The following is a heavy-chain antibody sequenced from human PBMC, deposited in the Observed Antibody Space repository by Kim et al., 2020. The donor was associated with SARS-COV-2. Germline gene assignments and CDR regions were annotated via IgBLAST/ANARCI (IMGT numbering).Heavy chain of an antibody. J-gene: IGHJ6*02. CDR3: AKFKGAGILYGMDV. Sequence: GGSLRLSCAASGFTFNTYAMTWVRQAPGKGLEWVSGISGSGGNTYYAESMKGRFTISRDNSKNTMYLQLNNLRVEDTALYYCAKFKGAGILYGMDVWGQGTTVTVSS. CDR1: GFTFNTYA. CDR2: ISGSGGNT. V-gene: IGHV3-23*01. D-gene: IGHD6-13*01.